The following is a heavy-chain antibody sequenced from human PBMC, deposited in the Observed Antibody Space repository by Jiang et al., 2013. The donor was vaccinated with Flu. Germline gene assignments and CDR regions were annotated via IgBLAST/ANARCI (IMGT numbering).Heavy chain of an antibody. CDR2: IIPILGIA. CDR3: ARVPVWFGESGWFDP. D-gene: IGHD3-10*01. J-gene: IGHJ5*02. CDR1: GGTFSSYA. Sequence: GAEVKKPGSSVKVSCKASGGTFSSYAISWVRQAPGQGLEWMGRIIPILGIANYAQKFQGRVTITADKSTSTAYMELSSLRSEDTAVHYCARVPVWFGESGWFDPWGQGTLVTVSS. V-gene: IGHV1-69*04.